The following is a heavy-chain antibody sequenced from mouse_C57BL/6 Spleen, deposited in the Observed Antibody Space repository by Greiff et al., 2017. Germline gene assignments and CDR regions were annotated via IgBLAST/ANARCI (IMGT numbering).Heavy chain of an antibody. V-gene: IGHV5-4*01. CDR2: ISDGGSYT. D-gene: IGHD3-2*02. CDR1: GFTFSSYA. CDR3: ARDTGQGPLDY. J-gene: IGHJ2*01. Sequence: EVQLVESGGGLVKPGGSLKLSCAASGFTFSSYAMSWVRQTPEKRLEWVATISDGGSYTYYPDNVKGRFTISRDNAKNNLYLQMSHLKSEDTAMYYCARDTGQGPLDYWGQGTTLTVSS.